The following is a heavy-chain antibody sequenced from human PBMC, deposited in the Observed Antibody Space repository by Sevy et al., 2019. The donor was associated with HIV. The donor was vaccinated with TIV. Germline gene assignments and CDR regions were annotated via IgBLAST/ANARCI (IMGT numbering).Heavy chain of an antibody. V-gene: IGHV4-38-2*01. CDR2: IYHSGNT. J-gene: IGHJ3*02. D-gene: IGHD4-17*01. Sequence: SETLSLTCAVSGYSISSDDYWVWIRQPPGKGLEWIGNIYHSGNTYYKPSLKSRVTMSLDTSMNQFSLRLTSVTAADTAVYYCARTLRGNFETTATAFNIWGQGTMVTVSS. CDR1: GYSISSDDY. CDR3: ARTLRGNFETTATAFNI.